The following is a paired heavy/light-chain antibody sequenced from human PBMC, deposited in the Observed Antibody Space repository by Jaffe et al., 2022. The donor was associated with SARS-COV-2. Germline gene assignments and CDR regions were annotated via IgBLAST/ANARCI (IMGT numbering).Light chain of an antibody. CDR3: QQVNSFPIT. CDR2: TAS. V-gene: IGKV1-12*01. Sequence: DIQMTQSPSSVSASVGDRVTITCRASQGISSWLAWYQQKAGKAPKLLIYTASHLQSGVPSRFSGSGSGTDFILTISSLQPEDFATYFCQQVNSFPITFGQGTRLEIK. CDR1: QGISSW. J-gene: IGKJ5*01.
Heavy chain of an antibody. V-gene: IGHV3-23*01. CDR1: GFTFSSSG. CDR2: INSSGDRS. J-gene: IGHJ4*02. D-gene: IGHD4-17*01. Sequence: EVQLLESGGDLVQPGGSLRLSCAASGFTFSSSGMTWVRQAPGKGLEWLSEINSSGDRSNYADSVKGRFTISRDNPKNTLFLQMNSLRVEDTAVYYCVKYGYGDSRSFEYWGQGTLVTVSS. CDR3: VKYGYGDSRSFEY.